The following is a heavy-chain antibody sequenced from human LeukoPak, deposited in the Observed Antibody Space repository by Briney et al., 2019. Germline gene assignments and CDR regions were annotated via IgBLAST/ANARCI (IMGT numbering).Heavy chain of an antibody. J-gene: IGHJ4*02. Sequence: PGGSLRLSCAAPGFTVSSNYMSWVRQAPGKGLEWVSAIYTGGSTYYAGSVKGRFTISTDNSKNMLYLQMNSRRAEDTAVYYCARAPNWGVGNYFDYWGQGTLVTVSS. D-gene: IGHD7-27*01. CDR1: GFTVSSNY. CDR2: IYTGGST. CDR3: ARAPNWGVGNYFDY. V-gene: IGHV3-66*01.